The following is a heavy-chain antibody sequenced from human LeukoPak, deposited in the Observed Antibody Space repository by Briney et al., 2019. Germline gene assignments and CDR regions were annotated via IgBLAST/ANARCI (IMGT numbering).Heavy chain of an antibody. J-gene: IGHJ2*01. V-gene: IGHV3-21*01. CDR3: ARDYYDSSGYYYPADWYFDL. Sequence: GGSLRLSCAASGLTFSSYEMNWVRQAPGKGLEWVSSISSSSSYIYYADSVKGRFTISRDNAKNSLYLQMNSLRAEDTAVYYCARDYYDSSGYYYPADWYFDLWGRGTLVTVSS. CDR2: ISSSSSYI. D-gene: IGHD3-22*01. CDR1: GLTFSSYE.